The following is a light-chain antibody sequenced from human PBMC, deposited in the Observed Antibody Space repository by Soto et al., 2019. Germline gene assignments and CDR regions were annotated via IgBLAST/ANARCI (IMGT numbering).Light chain of an antibody. CDR3: QQRSNGIT. CDR2: DAS. CDR1: QSVTIK. Sequence: EIVLTQSPAILSLSPGERATLSCRASQSVTIKLAWYQQKPGQAPRLLIYDASNRATGIPARFSGSGSGTDFTLTISSLEPEDFAVYYCQQRSNGITFGQGTRLEIK. V-gene: IGKV3-11*01. J-gene: IGKJ5*01.